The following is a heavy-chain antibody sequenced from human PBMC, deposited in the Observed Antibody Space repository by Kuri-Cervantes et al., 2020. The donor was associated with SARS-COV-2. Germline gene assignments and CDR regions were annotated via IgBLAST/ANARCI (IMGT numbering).Heavy chain of an antibody. CDR1: GGTFSSYA. D-gene: IGHD1-26*01. V-gene: IGHV1-69*06. Sequence: SVKVSCKASGGTFSSYAISWVRQAPGQGLEWMGGIIPIFGTANYAQKFQGRVTITADKSTSTAYMELSSLRSEDTAVYYCARESGSYPENWFDPWGQGNLVNVSS. CDR2: IIPIFGTA. CDR3: ARESGSYPENWFDP. J-gene: IGHJ5*02.